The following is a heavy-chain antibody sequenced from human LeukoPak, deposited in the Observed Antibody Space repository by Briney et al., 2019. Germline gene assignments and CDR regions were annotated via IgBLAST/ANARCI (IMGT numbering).Heavy chain of an antibody. D-gene: IGHD3-10*01. CDR2: IWYDGSNK. Sequence: PGGSLRLSCAASGFTFSSYGMHWVRQAPGKGLEWVAVIWYDGSNKYCADSVKGRFTISRDNSKNTLYLQMNSLRAEDTAVYYCAKIRGYGSGSYDFDYWGQGTLVTVSS. CDR3: AKIRGYGSGSYDFDY. J-gene: IGHJ4*02. CDR1: GFTFSSYG. V-gene: IGHV3-33*06.